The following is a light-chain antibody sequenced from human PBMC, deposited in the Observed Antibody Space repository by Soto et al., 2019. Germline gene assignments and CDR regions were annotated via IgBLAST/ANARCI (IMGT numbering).Light chain of an antibody. Sequence: QSVLTQPPSVSGAPGQRVTISCAGSTSTLGSGYDVHWYQQLPGAAPKLLIYGFFNRPSGIPDRFSGSRSGTSASLVITGRQAEDEADYYCQSFDSSLRGYVFGTGTKLTVL. CDR3: QSFDSSLRGYV. CDR1: TSTLGSGYD. V-gene: IGLV1-40*01. CDR2: GFF. J-gene: IGLJ1*01.